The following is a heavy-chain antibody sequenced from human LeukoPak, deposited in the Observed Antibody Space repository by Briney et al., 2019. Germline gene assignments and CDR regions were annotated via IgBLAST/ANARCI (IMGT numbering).Heavy chain of an antibody. CDR1: GFTFTSSA. CDR3: AAGYSGYEYPNC. CDR2: IVVGSGNT. Sequence: SVKVSCTASGFTFTSSAVQWVRQARGQRLEWIGWIVVGSGNTNYAQKFQERVFIIRDMSTRTVYMELSSLTFEDTAVYYCAAGYSGYEYPNCWGQGTLVTVSS. J-gene: IGHJ4*02. D-gene: IGHD5-12*01. V-gene: IGHV1-58*01.